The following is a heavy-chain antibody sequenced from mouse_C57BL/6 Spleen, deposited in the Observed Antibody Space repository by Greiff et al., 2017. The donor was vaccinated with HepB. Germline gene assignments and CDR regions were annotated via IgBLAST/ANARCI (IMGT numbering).Heavy chain of an antibody. CDR2: IDPEDGET. V-gene: IGHV14-2*01. Sequence: EVQLQQSGAELVKPGASVKLSCTASGFNIKDYYMHWVKQRTEQGLEWIGRIDPEDGETKYAPKFKGKATITADTSSNTAYLQLSSLTSEDPAVYYCARAVAKDYDAMDYWGQGTSVTVSS. CDR3: ARAVAKDYDAMDY. D-gene: IGHD1-1*01. CDR1: GFNIKDYY. J-gene: IGHJ4*01.